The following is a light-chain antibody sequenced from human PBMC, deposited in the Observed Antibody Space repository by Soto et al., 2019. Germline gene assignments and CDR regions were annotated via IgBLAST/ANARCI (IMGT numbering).Light chain of an antibody. CDR1: QAFTTT. Sequence: AIQLTQTPSSLSASVGDSVTITCRASQAFTTTLAWYQQRPGKAPQLLIYDASTLQGGVPTRFSGSGSGTDVTLTISGLQPEEFATDHSQPYRTYPTVGGGTKVESK. V-gene: IGKV1-13*02. CDR3: QPYRTYPT. J-gene: IGKJ4*01. CDR2: DAS.